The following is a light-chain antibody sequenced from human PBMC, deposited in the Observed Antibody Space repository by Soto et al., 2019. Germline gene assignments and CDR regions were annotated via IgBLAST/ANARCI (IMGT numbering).Light chain of an antibody. Sequence: EIVMTQSPATLSVSPGERATLSCRASQSVNNNLAWYQQKPGQAPRLLIYAASFRATGVPDRFSGSGSGTEFTLTISALQSEDFAVYYCQHYNNWPLTFGGGTKVDIK. J-gene: IGKJ4*01. CDR1: QSVNNN. V-gene: IGKV3-15*01. CDR3: QHYNNWPLT. CDR2: AAS.